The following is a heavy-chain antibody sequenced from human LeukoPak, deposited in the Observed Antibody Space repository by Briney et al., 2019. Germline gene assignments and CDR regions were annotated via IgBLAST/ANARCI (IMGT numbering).Heavy chain of an antibody. Sequence: GGSLRLSCAASGFTFSSYSMNWVRQAPGKGLEWVSYISSSSSTIYYADSVKGRFTISRDNAKNSLYLQMNSLRAEDTAVYYCARAFLVGYSPEEYFFDYWGQGALVTVSS. J-gene: IGHJ4*02. CDR1: GFTFSSYS. V-gene: IGHV3-48*01. CDR2: ISSSSSTI. D-gene: IGHD2-15*01. CDR3: ARAFLVGYSPEEYFFDY.